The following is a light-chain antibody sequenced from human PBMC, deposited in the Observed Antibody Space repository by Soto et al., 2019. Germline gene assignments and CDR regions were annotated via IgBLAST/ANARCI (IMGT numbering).Light chain of an antibody. CDR3: GTWDSSLGAVV. CDR1: SSNIGNNY. CDR2: DNN. Sequence: QSVLTQPPSVSAAPGQKVTISCSGRSSNIGNNYVSWYQQLPGTAPKLLIYDNNKRPSGIPDRFSGSKSGTSATLGITGLQTGDEADYYCGTWDSSLGAVVFGGGTKLTVL. V-gene: IGLV1-51*01. J-gene: IGLJ2*01.